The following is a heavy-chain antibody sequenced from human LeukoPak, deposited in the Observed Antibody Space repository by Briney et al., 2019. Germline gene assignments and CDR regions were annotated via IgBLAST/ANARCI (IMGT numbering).Heavy chain of an antibody. V-gene: IGHV3-7*01. CDR2: INKDGSEQ. CDR1: GFTFSSHW. Sequence: GGSLRLSCAASGFTFSSHWMTWVRQAPGKGPEWVASINKDGSEQYYVDSVKGRFTISRNNAKNSLSLQVSSLRAEDTAVYYCTRGGATSSWYWFFWGQGTLVTVSS. CDR3: TRGGATSSWYWFF. D-gene: IGHD6-13*01. J-gene: IGHJ4*02.